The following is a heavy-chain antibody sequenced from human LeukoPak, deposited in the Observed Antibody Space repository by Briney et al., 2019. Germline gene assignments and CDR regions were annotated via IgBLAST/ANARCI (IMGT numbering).Heavy chain of an antibody. J-gene: IGHJ6*03. CDR2: IYYSGST. D-gene: IGHD3-9*01. CDR1: GGSISSYC. Sequence: SETLSLTCTVSGGSISSYCWSWIRQPPGKGLEWIGYIYYSGSTNYNPSLKSRVTISVDTSKNQFSLKLSSVTAADTAVYYCARTYFDWLLSDYYYYMDVWGKGTTVTISS. V-gene: IGHV4-59*08. CDR3: ARTYFDWLLSDYYYYMDV.